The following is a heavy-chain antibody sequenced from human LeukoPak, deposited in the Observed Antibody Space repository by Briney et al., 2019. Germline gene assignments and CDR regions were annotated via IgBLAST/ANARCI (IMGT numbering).Heavy chain of an antibody. CDR2: INQDGSKQ. J-gene: IGHJ4*02. CDR1: GFTFSSSW. V-gene: IGHV3-7*01. Sequence: GGSLRLSCSASGFTFSSSWMNWVRQAPGKGLEWVANINQDGSKQNYVDSVKGRFTVSRDNAQNSLYLQMHSLRAEDTAVYYCARDPDILLGVNFDYWGQGALVIVSS. D-gene: IGHD2-21*01. CDR3: ARDPDILLGVNFDY.